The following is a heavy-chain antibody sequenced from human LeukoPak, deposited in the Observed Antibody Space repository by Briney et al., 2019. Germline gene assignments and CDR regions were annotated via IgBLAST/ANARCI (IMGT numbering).Heavy chain of an antibody. V-gene: IGHV3-23*01. CDR3: AKVGCSSTSCYEGATHAEYFQH. CDR1: GFTFSSYA. CDR2: ISGSGGST. Sequence: GGSLRLSCAASGFTFSSYAMSWVRQAPGKGLEGVSAISGSGGSTYYADSVKGRFTISRDNSKNTLYLQMTSLRAEDTAVYYCAKVGCSSTSCYEGATHAEYFQHWGQGTLVTVSS. D-gene: IGHD2-2*01. J-gene: IGHJ1*01.